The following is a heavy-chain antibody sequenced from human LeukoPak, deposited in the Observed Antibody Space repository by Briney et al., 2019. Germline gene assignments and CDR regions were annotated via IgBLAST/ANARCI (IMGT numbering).Heavy chain of an antibody. CDR1: GGSISSSSYS. CDR2: IYYSGST. V-gene: IGHV4-39*01. CDR3: ARHGGELLRFWFDP. D-gene: IGHD1-26*01. Sequence: PSETLSLTCTVSGGSISSSSYSWGWIRQPPGKGLEWIGSIYYSGSTYYNPSLKSRVTISVDTSKNQFSLKLSSVTAADTAVYYCARHGGELLRFWFDPWGQGTLVTVSS. J-gene: IGHJ5*02.